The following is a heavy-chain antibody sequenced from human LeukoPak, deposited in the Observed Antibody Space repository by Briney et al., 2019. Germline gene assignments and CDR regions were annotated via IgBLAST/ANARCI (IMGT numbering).Heavy chain of an antibody. CDR3: AKGKNTGSYLSHVDY. V-gene: IGHV3-43*01. CDR2: ITWDGGST. CDR1: GFTFDDYT. Sequence: GGSLRLSCAASGFTFDDYTMHWVRQAPGKGLEWVSLITWDGGSTYYADSVKGRFAISRDNSKNSLYLQMNSLRTEDTALYYCAKGKNTGSYLSHVDYWGQGTLVTVSS. J-gene: IGHJ4*02. D-gene: IGHD3-10*01.